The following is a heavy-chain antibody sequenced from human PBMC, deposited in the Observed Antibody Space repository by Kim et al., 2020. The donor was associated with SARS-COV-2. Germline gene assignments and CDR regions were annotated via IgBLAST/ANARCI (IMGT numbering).Heavy chain of an antibody. CDR3: ARDPGRITIFGMVTQDAFDI. D-gene: IGHD3-3*01. CDR2: IYYSGST. J-gene: IGHJ3*02. Sequence: SETLSLTCTVSGGSISSHYWSWIRQPPGKGLEWIGYIYYSGSTNYNPSLKSRVTISVDTSKNHFSLKLRSVTAADTAVYYCARDPGRITIFGMVTQDAFDIWGQGTMVTVSS. V-gene: IGHV4-59*11. CDR1: GGSISSHY.